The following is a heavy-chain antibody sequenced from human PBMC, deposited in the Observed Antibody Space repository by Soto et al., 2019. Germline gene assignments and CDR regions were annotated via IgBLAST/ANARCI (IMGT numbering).Heavy chain of an antibody. Sequence: QVQLVQSGAAVKKPGSSVTVSCKASGGTFSSYTISWVRQAPGQGLEWMGGIIPIFGTVNYAQKFQGRVTITADESTGTAYMELSSLRSEDTAVYYCARGNQRWLQLWYFDLWGRGTLVTVSS. D-gene: IGHD5-12*01. CDR2: IIPIFGTV. CDR1: GGTFSSYT. CDR3: ARGNQRWLQLWYFDL. V-gene: IGHV1-69*12. J-gene: IGHJ2*01.